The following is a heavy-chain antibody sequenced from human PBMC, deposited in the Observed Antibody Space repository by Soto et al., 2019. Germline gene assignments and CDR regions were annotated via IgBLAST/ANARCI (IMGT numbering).Heavy chain of an antibody. CDR2: IYSGGST. CDR1: GFTVSSNY. V-gene: IGHV3-53*01. CDR3: ARIGDSTPLYFDY. J-gene: IGHJ4*02. D-gene: IGHD3-16*01. Sequence: GGSLRLSCAASGFTVSSNYMSWVRQAPGKGLEWVSVIYSGGSTYYADSVKGRFTISRDNSKNTLYLQMNSLRAEDTAVYYCARIGDSTPLYFDYWGQGTLVTVSS.